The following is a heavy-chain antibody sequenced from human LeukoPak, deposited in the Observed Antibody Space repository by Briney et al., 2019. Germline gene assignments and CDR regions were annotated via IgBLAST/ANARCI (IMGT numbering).Heavy chain of an antibody. V-gene: IGHV4-39*07. CDR2: IYYSGST. J-gene: IGHJ4*02. Sequence: SETLSLTCTVSGGSISSSSYYWGWIRQPPGKGLEWIGSIYYSGSTYYNPSLKSRVTISVDTSKNQFSLKLSSVTAADTAVYYCARARGSWLDYWGQGTLVTVSS. CDR1: GGSISSSSYY. D-gene: IGHD6-13*01. CDR3: ARARGSWLDY.